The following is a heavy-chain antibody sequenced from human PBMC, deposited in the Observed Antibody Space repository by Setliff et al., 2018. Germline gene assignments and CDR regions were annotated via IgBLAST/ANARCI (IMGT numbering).Heavy chain of an antibody. D-gene: IGHD5-18*01. CDR1: GDSFNNYA. V-gene: IGHV1-69*05. Sequence: GASVKVSCKASGDSFNNYAISWVRQAPGQGLEWMGGIIPMFGTPAYAQKFQDRVTIITDESTSTAYMELSSLRTEDTAVYYCAREGVDTRSSTDYRYYMDVWGKGTTVTVSS. CDR3: AREGVDTRSSTDYRYYMDV. J-gene: IGHJ6*03. CDR2: IIPMFGTP.